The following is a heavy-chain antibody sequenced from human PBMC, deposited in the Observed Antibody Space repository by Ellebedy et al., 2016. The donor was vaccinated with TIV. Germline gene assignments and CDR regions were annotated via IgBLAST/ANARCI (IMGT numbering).Heavy chain of an antibody. Sequence: GESLKISXAASGFTFSSYAMHWVRQAPGKGLEWVGRIKSKTDGGTTDYAAPVKGRFTISRDDSKNTLYLQMNSLKTEDTAVYYCTTRPTDLYCSSTSCYVIDYWGQGTLVTVSS. CDR2: IKSKTDGGTT. V-gene: IGHV3-15*07. D-gene: IGHD2-2*01. J-gene: IGHJ4*02. CDR1: GFTFSSYA. CDR3: TTRPTDLYCSSTSCYVIDY.